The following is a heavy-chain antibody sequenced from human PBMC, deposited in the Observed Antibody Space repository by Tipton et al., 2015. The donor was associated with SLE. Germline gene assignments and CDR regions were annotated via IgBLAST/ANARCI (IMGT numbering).Heavy chain of an antibody. CDR2: INRNVGSTGT. V-gene: IGHV3-20*04. CDR1: GVTFEDYG. Sequence: SLRLSCAASGVTFEDYGMSWVRQAPGKGLEWVSGINRNVGSTGTGYVDSVKGRLTISRDNAKKTLYLQMNNLRVEDTAVYYCAGELLDYFDFWGQGTLVTVSS. D-gene: IGHD1-26*01. CDR3: AGELLDYFDF. J-gene: IGHJ4*02.